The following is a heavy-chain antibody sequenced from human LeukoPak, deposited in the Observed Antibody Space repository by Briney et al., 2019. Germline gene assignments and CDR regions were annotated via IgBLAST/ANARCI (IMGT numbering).Heavy chain of an antibody. CDR3: AKDVVPDSGWDLDY. D-gene: IGHD6-19*01. Sequence: GSLRLSCAASGFTFSTYSMTWVRQGPGKGLEWVPNIYPSGDSTFYADSVKGRFTISRDNSKNTLYLQMSSLRTEDTAIYYCAKDVVPDSGWDLDYWGQGTLVTVSS. J-gene: IGHJ4*02. CDR1: GFTFSTYS. CDR2: IYPSGDST. V-gene: IGHV3-23*01.